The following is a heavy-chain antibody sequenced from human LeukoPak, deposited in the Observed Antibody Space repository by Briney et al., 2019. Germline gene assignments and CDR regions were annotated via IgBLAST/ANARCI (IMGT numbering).Heavy chain of an antibody. V-gene: IGHV4-34*01. CDR3: ARVGVPAAMDY. J-gene: IGHJ4*02. CDR2: INHSGST. CDR1: GGSFSGYY. D-gene: IGHD2-2*01. Sequence: PSETLSLTCAVYGGSFSGYYWSWIRQPPGKGLEWIGEINHSGSTNYNPSLKSRVTISVDTSKNQFSLKLSSVTAADTAVYYCARVGVPAAMDYWGQGTLVTVSS.